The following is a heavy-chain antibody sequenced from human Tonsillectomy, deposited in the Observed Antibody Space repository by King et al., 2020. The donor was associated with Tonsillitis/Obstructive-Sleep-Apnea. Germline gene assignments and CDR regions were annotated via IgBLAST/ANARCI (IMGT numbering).Heavy chain of an antibody. CDR2: IRSKANSYAT. V-gene: IGHV3-73*01. J-gene: IGHJ3*02. Sequence: VQLVESGGGLVQPGGSLKLSCAASGFTFSGSAMHWVRQASGKGLEWVGRIRSKANSYATAYAASVKGRFTISRDDSKKTAYLQMNSLKTEDTAVYYCTRPTHTYYYDSSGYQDAFDIWGQGTMVTVSS. CDR1: GFTFSGSA. D-gene: IGHD3-22*01. CDR3: TRPTHTYYYDSSGYQDAFDI.